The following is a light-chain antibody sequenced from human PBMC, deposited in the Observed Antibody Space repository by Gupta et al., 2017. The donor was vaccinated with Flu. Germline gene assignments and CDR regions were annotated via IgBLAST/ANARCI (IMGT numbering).Light chain of an antibody. CDR3: QQSDSTPAWT. J-gene: IGKJ1*01. CDR1: QSFSSY. V-gene: IGKV1-39*01. CDR2: AAS. Sequence: DIQMTQSPSSLSASVGDRVTITCRASQSFSSYLNWYQQKPGKAPKLLIYAASSLQSGVPSRFSGSGSGTDFTLTISSLQPEDFATYYCQQSDSTPAWTFGQGTKVEIK.